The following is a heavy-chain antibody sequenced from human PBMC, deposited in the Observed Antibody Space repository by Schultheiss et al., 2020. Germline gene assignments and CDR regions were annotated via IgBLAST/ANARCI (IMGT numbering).Heavy chain of an antibody. V-gene: IGHV3-49*03. CDR2: IRSKAYGGTT. J-gene: IGHJ6*02. D-gene: IGHD4-17*01. CDR3: TTHRIFTVTTFPWYLSTRDYYYYGMDV. Sequence: GGSLRLSCTASGFTFGDYAMSWFRQAPGKGLEWVGFIRSKAYGGTTEYAASVKGRFTISRDDSKNTLYLQMNSLKTEDTAVYYCTTHRIFTVTTFPWYLSTRDYYYYGMDVWGQGTTVTVSS. CDR1: GFTFGDYA.